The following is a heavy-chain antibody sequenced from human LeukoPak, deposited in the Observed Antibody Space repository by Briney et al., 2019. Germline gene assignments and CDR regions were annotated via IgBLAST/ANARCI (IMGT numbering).Heavy chain of an antibody. Sequence: GGSLRLSCAASGFTFSDYYMSWIRQAPGKGLEWVSYISSSGSTIYYADSVKGRFTISRDNSKNTLYLQMNSLRAEDTAVYYCAKDRYYDKTTGCFDYWAREPWSPSPQ. J-gene: IGHJ4*02. CDR1: GFTFSDYY. CDR2: ISSSGSTI. D-gene: IGHD3-9*01. CDR3: AKDRYYDKTTGCFDY. V-gene: IGHV3-11*04.